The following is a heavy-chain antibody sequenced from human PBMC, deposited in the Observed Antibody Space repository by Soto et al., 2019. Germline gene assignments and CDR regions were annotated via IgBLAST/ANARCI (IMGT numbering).Heavy chain of an antibody. CDR1: GGTFSSYA. D-gene: IGHD4-17*01. J-gene: IGHJ4*02. CDR3: ARTNDYGGEFDY. V-gene: IGHV1-69*13. CDR2: IIPIFGTA. Sequence: SVKVSCKVSGGTFSSYAISWVRQAPGQGLEWMGGIIPIFGTANYAQKFQGRVTITADESTSTAYVELSSLRSEDTAVYYCARTNDYGGEFDYWGQGTPVTVSS.